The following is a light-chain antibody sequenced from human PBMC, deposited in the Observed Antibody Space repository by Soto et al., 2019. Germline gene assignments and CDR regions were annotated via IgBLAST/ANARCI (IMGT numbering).Light chain of an antibody. CDR3: HQYGASPLT. CDR1: QSVPSSC. CDR2: DAS. Sequence: EIVLTQSPGTLSLSPGERATLSCRASQSVPSSCLAWYQQKPGQAPRLLIYDASSRATGIPDRFSGSESGTDFTLTISSLEPEDFAVYYCHQYGASPLTFGGGTKVGIK. J-gene: IGKJ4*01. V-gene: IGKV3-20*01.